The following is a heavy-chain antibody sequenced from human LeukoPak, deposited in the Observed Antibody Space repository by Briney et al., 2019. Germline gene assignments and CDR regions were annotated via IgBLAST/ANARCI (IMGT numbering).Heavy chain of an antibody. D-gene: IGHD1-26*01. Sequence: SETLSLTCTVSGGSISSYYWSWIRQPPGKGLEWIGEINHSGSTNYNPSLKSRVTISVDTSKNQFSLKLSSVTAADTAVYYCARGRGSYSDYWGQGTLVTVSS. CDR2: INHSGST. CDR1: GGSISSYY. CDR3: ARGRGSYSDY. V-gene: IGHV4-34*01. J-gene: IGHJ4*02.